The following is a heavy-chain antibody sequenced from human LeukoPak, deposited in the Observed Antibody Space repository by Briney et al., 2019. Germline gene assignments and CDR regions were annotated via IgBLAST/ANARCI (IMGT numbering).Heavy chain of an antibody. CDR2: ISGSGGST. J-gene: IGHJ4*02. V-gene: IGHV3-23*01. Sequence: GGSLRLSCAASGFTFSSYAMSWVRQAPGKGLEWVSAISGSGGSTYYADSVKGRFTISRDNSKNTLYLQMNSLRAEDTAVYYCAKGHNYYGSGSYFDYWGQGTLVTVSS. CDR1: GFTFSSYA. CDR3: AKGHNYYGSGSYFDY. D-gene: IGHD3-10*01.